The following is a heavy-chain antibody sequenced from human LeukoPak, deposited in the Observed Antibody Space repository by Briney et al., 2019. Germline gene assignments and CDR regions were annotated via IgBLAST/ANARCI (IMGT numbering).Heavy chain of an antibody. V-gene: IGHV4-34*01. D-gene: IGHD1-26*01. Sequence: SETLSLTCAVYGGSFSGYYWSWIRRPPGKGLEWIGEINHSGSTNYNPSLKSRVTISVDTSKNQFSLKLSSVTAADTAVYYCARGVLVGATRKFDYWGQGTLGTVSS. CDR3: ARGVLVGATRKFDY. CDR2: INHSGST. CDR1: GGSFSGYY. J-gene: IGHJ4*02.